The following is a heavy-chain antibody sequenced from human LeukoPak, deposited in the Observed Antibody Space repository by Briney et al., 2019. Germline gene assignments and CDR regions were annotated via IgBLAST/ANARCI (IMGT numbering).Heavy chain of an antibody. CDR1: GGSISSGGYS. D-gene: IGHD6-19*01. CDR3: ARAVAGWENWFDP. J-gene: IGHJ5*02. Sequence: PSETLSLTCAVSGGSISSGGYSWSWIRQPPGKGLEWIGYIYHSGSTYYNPSLKSRVTISVDRSKNQFSLKLSSVTAADTAVYYCARAVAGWENWFDPWGQGTLVTVSS. V-gene: IGHV4-30-2*01. CDR2: IYHSGST.